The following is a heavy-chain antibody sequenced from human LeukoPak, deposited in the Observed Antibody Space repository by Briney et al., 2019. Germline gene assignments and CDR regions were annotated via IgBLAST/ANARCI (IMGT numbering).Heavy chain of an antibody. CDR3: ARAYCGGDCYSAY. J-gene: IGHJ4*02. V-gene: IGHV3-30*04. CDR1: GFTFSSYA. D-gene: IGHD2-21*02. CDR2: ISYDGSNK. Sequence: PGGSLRLSCAASGFTFSSYAMHWVRQAPGKGLEWVAVISYDGSNKYYADSVKGRFTISRDNSKNTLYLQMNSQRAEDTAVYYCARAYCGGDCYSAYWGQGTLVTVSS.